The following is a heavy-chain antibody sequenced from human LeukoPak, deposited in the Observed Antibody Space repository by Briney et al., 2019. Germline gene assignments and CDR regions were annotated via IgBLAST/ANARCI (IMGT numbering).Heavy chain of an antibody. V-gene: IGHV3-23*01. CDR3: AKSRGESRGASNY. Sequence: GGSLRLSCAASGFTFSSYAMNWVRQAPGKGLEWVSFISGSGDTTYYADSVKGRFTISRDSAKNTLYLQMNSLRAEDTAVYYCAKSRGESRGASNYWGQGTLVTVSS. J-gene: IGHJ4*02. D-gene: IGHD1-26*01. CDR2: ISGSGDTT. CDR1: GFTFSSYA.